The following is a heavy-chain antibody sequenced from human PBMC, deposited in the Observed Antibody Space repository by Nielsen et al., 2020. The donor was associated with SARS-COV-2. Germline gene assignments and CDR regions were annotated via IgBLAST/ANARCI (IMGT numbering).Heavy chain of an antibody. Sequence: GESLKISCAASGFTFDDYAMHWVRQAPGKGLEWVSGISWNSGSIGYADSVKGRFTISRDNAKNSLYLQMNSLRAEDTALYYCAKGGVGYSYDTNWFDPWGQGTLVTVSS. J-gene: IGHJ5*02. D-gene: IGHD5-18*01. CDR2: ISWNSGSI. CDR1: GFTFDDYA. V-gene: IGHV3-9*01. CDR3: AKGGVGYSYDTNWFDP.